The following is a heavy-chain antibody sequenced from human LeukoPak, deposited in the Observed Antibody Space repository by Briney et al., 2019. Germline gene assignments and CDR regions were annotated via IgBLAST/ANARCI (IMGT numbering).Heavy chain of an antibody. D-gene: IGHD6-19*01. V-gene: IGHV3-21*01. J-gene: IGHJ6*04. CDR3: AKDHSGWYGVVDV. CDR1: GFTFSSYS. CDR2: ISSSSSYI. Sequence: GGSLRLSCAASGFTFSSYSMNWVRQAPGKGLEWVSSISSSSSYIYYADSVKGRFTISRDNAKNSLYLQMNSLRAEDTAVYYCAKDHSGWYGVVDVWGKGTTVTVSS.